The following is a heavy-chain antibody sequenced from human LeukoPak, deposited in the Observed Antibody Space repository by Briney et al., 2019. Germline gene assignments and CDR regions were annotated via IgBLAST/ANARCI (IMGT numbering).Heavy chain of an antibody. CDR1: GGSFSGYY. CDR3: AARHCSSTSCYKQRLNNFDY. D-gene: IGHD2-2*02. Sequence: SETLSLTCAVYGGSFSGYYWSWIHQPPGKGLEWIGEINHSGSTNYNPSLKSRVTISVDTSKNQFSLKLSSVTAADTAVYYCAARHCSSTSCYKQRLNNFDYWGQGTLVTVSS. CDR2: INHSGST. J-gene: IGHJ4*02. V-gene: IGHV4-34*01.